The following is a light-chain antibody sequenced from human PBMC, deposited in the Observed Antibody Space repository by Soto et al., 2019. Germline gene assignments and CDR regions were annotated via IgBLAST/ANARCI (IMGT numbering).Light chain of an antibody. Sequence: QSVLTQPPSVSSAPGQRVTISCSGSSSNIGNHYVSWYLHLPGTAPQLLVYDNYKRPSGIPDRFSGSKSGTSATLGITGLQAGDEADYYCATWDSSLSAVIFGGGTKLTVL. J-gene: IGLJ2*01. CDR3: ATWDSSLSAVI. CDR1: SSNIGNHY. CDR2: DNY. V-gene: IGLV1-51*01.